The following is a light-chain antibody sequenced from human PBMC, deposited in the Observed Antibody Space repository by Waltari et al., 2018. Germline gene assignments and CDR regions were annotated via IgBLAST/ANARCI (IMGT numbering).Light chain of an antibody. CDR2: WSS. V-gene: IGKV4-1*01. J-gene: IGKJ1*01. CDR3: QQYYSIPWT. Sequence: DIVMTQSPDSLAVSLGERASLNFKSSQNLLYTSNNKNSLAWDQQKPVQPPKMLMYWSSTRQSGVPDRFGGSGSWTDFTLTISSLQAEEVALYYCQQYYSIPWTFGQGTKVEIK. CDR1: QNLLYTSNNKNS.